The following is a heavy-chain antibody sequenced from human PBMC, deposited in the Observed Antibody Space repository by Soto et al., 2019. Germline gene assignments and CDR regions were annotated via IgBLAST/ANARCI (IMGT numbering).Heavy chain of an antibody. CDR2: IYSSGST. CDR1: GGSISGYF. D-gene: IGHD2-21*01. CDR3: ARLWGSSSGWHSYYYYYYGMDV. V-gene: IGHV4-59*01. Sequence: PSETLSLTCTVSGGSISGYFWNWIRQPPGKGLEWIGYIYSSGSTNYKSLKSRVTISVDTSKNQFSLKLSSVTAADTAVYYCARLWGSSSGWHSYYYYYYGMDVWGQGTTVTVSS. J-gene: IGHJ6*02.